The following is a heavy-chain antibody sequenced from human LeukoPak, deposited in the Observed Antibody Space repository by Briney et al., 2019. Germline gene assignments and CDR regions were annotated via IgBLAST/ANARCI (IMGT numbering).Heavy chain of an antibody. D-gene: IGHD5-24*01. CDR2: INTSGRRT. Sequence: SGGSLRLSCAASGFTFSSYFMSWVRQAPGKGLEWVSGINTSGRRTYDADSVKGRFTISRDNSKNTLYLQMNSLRAEDTAVYYCAKDQVSLDGAFDIWGQGTMVTVSS. CDR1: GFTFSSYF. J-gene: IGHJ3*02. V-gene: IGHV3-23*01. CDR3: AKDQVSLDGAFDI.